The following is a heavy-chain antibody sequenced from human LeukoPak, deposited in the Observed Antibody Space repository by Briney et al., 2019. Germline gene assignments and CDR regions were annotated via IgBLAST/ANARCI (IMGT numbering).Heavy chain of an antibody. J-gene: IGHJ4*02. V-gene: IGHV3-23*01. CDR1: GFTFSTYA. CDR2: ISDSGRNT. CDR3: ATGCVGSPNCQTTGYDH. Sequence: GGSLRLSCAATGFTFSTYAMNWVRQAPGKGLEWVSGISDSGRNTYYSDSVKGRFTISRDNSESKVYLQMNSLTAEDTAQYYCATGCVGSPNCQTTGYDHWGQGTLVTVSS. D-gene: IGHD2-2*01.